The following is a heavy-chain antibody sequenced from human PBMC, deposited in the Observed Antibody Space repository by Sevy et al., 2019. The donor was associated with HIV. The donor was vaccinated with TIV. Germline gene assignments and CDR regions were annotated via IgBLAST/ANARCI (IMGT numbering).Heavy chain of an antibody. CDR3: ARAIAAAGSF. J-gene: IGHJ4*02. Sequence: GGSLRLSCAASGFSLNNYWMNWVRQAPGKGLEWVANIKQDGSVKYYVDSVKGRFTISRDNARNLLYLQMNSLRVEDTALYYCARAIAAAGSFWGQGTLVTVSS. CDR2: IKQDGSVK. V-gene: IGHV3-7*01. D-gene: IGHD6-13*01. CDR1: GFSLNNYW.